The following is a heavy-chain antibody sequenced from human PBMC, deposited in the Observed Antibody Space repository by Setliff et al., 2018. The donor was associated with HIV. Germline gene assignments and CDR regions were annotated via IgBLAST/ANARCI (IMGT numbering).Heavy chain of an antibody. J-gene: IGHJ3*02. CDR1: GYTFTTYG. D-gene: IGHD3-3*01. CDR2: INPSNGAT. CDR3: AREYDVLSGSYISAFDI. Sequence: GASVKVSCKASGYTFTTYGISWVRQAPGQGLEWVGRINPSNGATDFGQKFQGWITMTRDTSSRTAYLEVNRLTSDDTAVYYCAREYDVLSGSYISAFDIWGQGTMVTVSS. V-gene: IGHV1-2*04.